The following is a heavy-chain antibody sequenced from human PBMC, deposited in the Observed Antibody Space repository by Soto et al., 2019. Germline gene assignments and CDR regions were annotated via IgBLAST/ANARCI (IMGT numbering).Heavy chain of an antibody. Sequence: NPSETLSLTCTVSGGSISSGGYYWSWIRQHPGKGLEWIGYIYYSGSTYYNPSLKSRVTISVDTSKNQFSLKLSSVTAADTAVYYCARGEMATIGYYFDYWGQGTLVTVSS. V-gene: IGHV4-31*03. J-gene: IGHJ4*02. CDR1: GGSISSGGYY. CDR3: ARGEMATIGYYFDY. CDR2: IYYSGST. D-gene: IGHD5-12*01.